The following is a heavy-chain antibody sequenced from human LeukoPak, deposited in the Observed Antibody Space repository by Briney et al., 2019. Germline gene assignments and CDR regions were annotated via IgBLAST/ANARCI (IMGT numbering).Heavy chain of an antibody. D-gene: IGHD2-15*01. CDR1: GYSITGYY. V-gene: IGHV1-2*02. CDR2: INANNGAT. Sequence: ASVKVSCKASGYSITGYYMHWVRQAPGQGLEWMGWINANNGATKYAQKFQARVTMTRDTSISTAYMEVSSLTSDDKAVYYCARDFGGSCDYWGQGTLVTVSS. J-gene: IGHJ4*02. CDR3: ARDFGGSCDY.